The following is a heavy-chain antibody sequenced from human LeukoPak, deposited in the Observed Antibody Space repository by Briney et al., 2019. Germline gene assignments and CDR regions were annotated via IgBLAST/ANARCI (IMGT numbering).Heavy chain of an antibody. Sequence: GASVKVSCKASGYTFTSYDINWVRQATGQGLEWMGWMNPNSGNTGYAQKFQGRVTITRNTSISTAYMELSSLRSEDTAVYYCARGTTIFGVVHWFDPWGQGTLATVSS. J-gene: IGHJ5*02. V-gene: IGHV1-8*03. D-gene: IGHD3-3*01. CDR2: MNPNSGNT. CDR3: ARGTTIFGVVHWFDP. CDR1: GYTFTSYD.